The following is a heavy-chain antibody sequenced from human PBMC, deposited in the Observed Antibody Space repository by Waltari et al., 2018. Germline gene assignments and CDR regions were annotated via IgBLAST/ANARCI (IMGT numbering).Heavy chain of an antibody. CDR3: ARDLTGKRKGDVPY. V-gene: IGHV1-46*01. J-gene: IGHJ4*02. CDR2: INPSGGST. Sequence: QVQLVQSGAEVKKPGASVKVSCKASGYTFTSYYMHWVRQAPGQGLEWMGIINPSGGSTSYEQRFQVRVTMTRDTSTSTVYMELSSLRSEDTAVYYCARDLTGKRKGDVPYWGQGTLVTVSS. D-gene: IGHD1-20*01. CDR1: GYTFTSYY.